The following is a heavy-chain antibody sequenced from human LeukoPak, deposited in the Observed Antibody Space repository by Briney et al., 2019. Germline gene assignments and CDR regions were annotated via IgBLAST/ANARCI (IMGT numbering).Heavy chain of an antibody. Sequence: PGGSLRLSCAASGFTFSSYSMNWVRQAPGKGLEWVSSISSSSSYIYYADSVKGRFTISRDNSKNTLYLQMNSLRAEDTAVYYCAKRFWSGYYNGPFDYWGQGTLVTVSS. CDR1: GFTFSSYS. J-gene: IGHJ4*02. CDR2: ISSSSSYI. V-gene: IGHV3-21*04. D-gene: IGHD3-3*01. CDR3: AKRFWSGYYNGPFDY.